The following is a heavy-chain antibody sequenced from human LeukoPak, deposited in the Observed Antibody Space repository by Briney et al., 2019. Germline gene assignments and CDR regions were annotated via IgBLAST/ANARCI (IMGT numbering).Heavy chain of an antibody. CDR2: MYPGDSDT. D-gene: IGHD2-2*01. V-gene: IGHV5-51*01. Sequence: GESLKISCKGSGYSFTSYCIGWVGQMPGKGLEWMGLMYPGDSDTRYSPSFQGQVTISADKSISTAYLQWSSLKASDTAMYYCARHPRYCSSTSCLSPFDYWGQGTLVTVSS. J-gene: IGHJ4*02. CDR1: GYSFTSYC. CDR3: ARHPRYCSSTSCLSPFDY.